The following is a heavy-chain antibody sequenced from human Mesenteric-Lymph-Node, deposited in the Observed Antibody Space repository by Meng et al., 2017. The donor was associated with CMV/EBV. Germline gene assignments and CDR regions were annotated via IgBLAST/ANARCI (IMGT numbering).Heavy chain of an antibody. J-gene: IGHJ6*02. V-gene: IGHV3-11*06. CDR3: ARDDNWGSIDV. Sequence: GGSLRLSCVASGFTFSDYYMTWIRQAPGKGLEWLSYISISGDTNYAASVKGRFTLSRDNAKKSVFLEMNSLRAEDTAVYYCARDDNWGSIDVWGQGTTVTVSS. D-gene: IGHD7-27*01. CDR2: ISISGDT. CDR1: GFTFSDYY.